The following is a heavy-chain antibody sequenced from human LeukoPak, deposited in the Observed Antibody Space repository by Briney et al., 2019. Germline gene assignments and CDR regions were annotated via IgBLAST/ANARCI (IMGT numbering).Heavy chain of an antibody. CDR3: ATSPITMIVVVIEDFDY. Sequence: GGSLRLSCAASGFTFSTYAMSWVRQAPGKGLKWVSDIGGSGGSTYYADSVKGRFTISRDNSKNTLYLQMNSLRAEDTAVYYCATSPITMIVVVIEDFDYWGQGTLVTVSS. D-gene: IGHD3-22*01. CDR1: GFTFSTYA. V-gene: IGHV3-23*01. CDR2: IGGSGGST. J-gene: IGHJ4*02.